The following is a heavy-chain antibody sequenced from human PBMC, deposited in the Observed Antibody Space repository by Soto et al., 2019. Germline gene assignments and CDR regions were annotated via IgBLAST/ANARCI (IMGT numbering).Heavy chain of an antibody. CDR1: GGSISSGDYY. J-gene: IGHJ6*02. V-gene: IGHV4-30-4*01. D-gene: IGHD3-9*01. CDR3: ARGGALTGYSHIDYYYYGMDV. CDR2: IYYSGST. Sequence: PSETLSLTCTVSGGSISSGDYYWSWIRQPPGKGLEWIGYIYYSGSTYYNPSLKSRVTISVDTSKNQFSLKLSSVTAADTAVYYCARGGALTGYSHIDYYYYGMDVWGQGTTVTVSS.